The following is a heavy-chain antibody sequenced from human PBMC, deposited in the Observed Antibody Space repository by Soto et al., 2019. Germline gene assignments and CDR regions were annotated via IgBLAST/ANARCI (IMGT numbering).Heavy chain of an antibody. V-gene: IGHV3-15*07. J-gene: IGHJ6*02. CDR2: IKSNTDGGTT. D-gene: IGHD3-9*01. CDR3: TTDGRYFDWLSYYYYYYGMDV. CDR1: GFTFSNAW. Sequence: EVQLVESGGGLVKPGGSLRLSCAASGFTFSNAWMNWVRQAPGKGLEWVGRIKSNTDGGTTDYAAPVKGRFTISRDDSKNKLYLQMNSLKTEDTAVYYCTTDGRYFDWLSYYYYYYGMDVWGQGTTVTVSS.